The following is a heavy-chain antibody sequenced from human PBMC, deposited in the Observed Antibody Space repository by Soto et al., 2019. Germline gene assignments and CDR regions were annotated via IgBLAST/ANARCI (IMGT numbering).Heavy chain of an antibody. CDR3: ATEGVSVPAGTFEY. J-gene: IGHJ4*02. Sequence: QVQLVQSGAEVLNPGSSLKVSCKASGDNLGSFAFSWVRQAPGQGLEWLGGIIPILRSVSHAQRFQGRLTLTADESSRTVFMELTRLTSEDTADYYCATEGVSVPAGTFEYWGQGTLVTVSS. CDR1: GDNLGSFA. V-gene: IGHV1-69*01. D-gene: IGHD2-2*01. CDR2: IIPILRSV.